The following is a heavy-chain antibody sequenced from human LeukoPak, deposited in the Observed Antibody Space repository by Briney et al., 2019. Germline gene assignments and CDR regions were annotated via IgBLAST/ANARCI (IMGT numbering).Heavy chain of an antibody. J-gene: IGHJ4*02. CDR2: ISYDGSDK. CDR3: AKDPGHCSGGSCYTAFDY. D-gene: IGHD2-15*01. Sequence: GGSLRLSCAASGFTFSSYGIHWVRQAPGKGLEWVAVISYDGSDKYYADSVKGRFTISRDNSKNTLYLQMNSLRAEDTAVYYCAKDPGHCSGGSCYTAFDYWGQGTLVTVSS. CDR1: GFTFSSYG. V-gene: IGHV3-30*18.